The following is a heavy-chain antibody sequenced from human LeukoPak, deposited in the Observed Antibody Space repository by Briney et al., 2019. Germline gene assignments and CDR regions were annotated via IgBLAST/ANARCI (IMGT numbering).Heavy chain of an antibody. J-gene: IGHJ5*02. CDR1: GYTFTGYY. D-gene: IGHD2-15*01. V-gene: IGHV1-2*06. CDR3: ARGYCSGDSCYSVENWFDP. Sequence: GASVKVSCKAAGYTFTGYYMFWVRQAPGQGLEWMGRINPNSGGTNYAQKFQGRVTMTRDTSISTAYMELSGLRSDDTAVYYCARGYCSGDSCYSVENWFDPWGQGTLVTVSS. CDR2: INPNSGGT.